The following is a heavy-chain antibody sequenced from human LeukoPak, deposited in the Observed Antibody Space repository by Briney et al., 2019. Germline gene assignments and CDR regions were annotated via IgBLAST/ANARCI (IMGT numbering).Heavy chain of an antibody. D-gene: IGHD6-19*01. Sequence: GGSLRLSCAASGFTFSSYSMNWVRQAPGKGLEWVSYISSSSSTIYYADSVKGRFTISRDNAENSLYLQMNSLRDEDTAVYYCASSPRIAVAGTWYFQHWGQGTLVTVSS. V-gene: IGHV3-48*02. CDR2: ISSSSSTI. CDR1: GFTFSSYS. CDR3: ASSPRIAVAGTWYFQH. J-gene: IGHJ1*01.